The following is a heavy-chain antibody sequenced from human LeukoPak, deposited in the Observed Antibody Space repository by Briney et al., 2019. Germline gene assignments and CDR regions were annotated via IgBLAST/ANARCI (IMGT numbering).Heavy chain of an antibody. J-gene: IGHJ5*02. Sequence: PGGSLRLSCAASGFTFSSYWMSWVRQAPGKGLEWVANIKQDGSEKYYVDSVKGRFTISRDNAKNSLYLQMNSLRAEDTAVYYCARDIVVVPAAENRFDPWGQGTLVTVSS. CDR3: ARDIVVVPAAENRFDP. D-gene: IGHD2-2*01. CDR1: GFTFSSYW. V-gene: IGHV3-7*01. CDR2: IKQDGSEK.